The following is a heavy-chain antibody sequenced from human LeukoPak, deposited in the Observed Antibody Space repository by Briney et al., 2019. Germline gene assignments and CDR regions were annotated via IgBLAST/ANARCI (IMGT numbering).Heavy chain of an antibody. J-gene: IGHJ3*02. CDR2: ISYDGSYK. CDR3: ARDYYDSSGYSGAFDI. V-gene: IGHV3-30*04. CDR1: GFTFSSYA. D-gene: IGHD3-22*01. Sequence: GGSLRLSCAASGFTFSSYAMYWVRQAPGKGLEWVAVISYDGSYKYYADSVKGRFTISRDNSKNTLYLQMNSLRAEDTAVYYCARDYYDSSGYSGAFDIWGQGTMVTVSS.